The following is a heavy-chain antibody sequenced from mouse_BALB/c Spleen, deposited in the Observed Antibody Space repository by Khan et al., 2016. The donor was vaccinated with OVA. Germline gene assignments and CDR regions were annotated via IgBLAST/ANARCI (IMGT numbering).Heavy chain of an antibody. Sequence: LVKTGASVKISCKASGYSFTGYYMHWVKQSHGKSLEWIGYISCYNGATSYNQTFKGKATFTVDPSSSTASMQFNSLTSEDSAVYYCARGDYYGSSSCAYWGQGTLVTVSA. D-gene: IGHD1-1*01. J-gene: IGHJ3*01. CDR2: ISCYNGAT. CDR1: GYSFTGYY. CDR3: ARGDYYGSSSCAY. V-gene: IGHV1S34*01.